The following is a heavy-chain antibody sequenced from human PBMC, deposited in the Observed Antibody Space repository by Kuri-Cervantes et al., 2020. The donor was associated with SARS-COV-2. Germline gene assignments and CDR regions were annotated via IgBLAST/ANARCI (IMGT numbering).Heavy chain of an antibody. V-gene: IGHV3-23*01. Sequence: GESLKISCAASGFTFSSYAMSWVRQAPGKGLEWVSAISGSGGSTYYADSVKGRFTISRDNSKNTLYLQMNSLRAEDTAVYYCARVWRGELYYYYGMDVWGQGTTVTVSS. D-gene: IGHD3-3*01. CDR3: ARVWRGELYYYYGMDV. J-gene: IGHJ6*02. CDR2: ISGSGGST. CDR1: GFTFSSYA.